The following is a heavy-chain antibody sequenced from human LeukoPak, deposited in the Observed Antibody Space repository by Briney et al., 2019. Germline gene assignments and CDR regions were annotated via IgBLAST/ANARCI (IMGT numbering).Heavy chain of an antibody. CDR2: ITARGDIR. V-gene: IGHV3-23*01. Sequence: GGSLRLSCAASGFAFSSFSMCWVRQTPGKGLEWVSVITARGDIRAYADSVKGRFTISRDNSKNTVYLQMSSLTAEDTAIYYCVKVVRDYIDYWGQGTLVTVSS. D-gene: IGHD3-10*02. CDR1: GFAFSSFS. CDR3: VKVVRDYIDY. J-gene: IGHJ4*02.